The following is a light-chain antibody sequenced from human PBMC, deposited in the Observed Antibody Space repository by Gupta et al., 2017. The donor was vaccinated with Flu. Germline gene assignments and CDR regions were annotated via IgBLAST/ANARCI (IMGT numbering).Light chain of an antibody. Sequence: TSSDVGGYNYVSWYQQHPGKAPKLMIYEVSNRPSGVSNRFSGSKSGNTASLTISGLLAEDEADYYCSSYAGSSTTIFGGGTKLTVL. CDR3: SSYAGSSTTI. CDR2: EVS. CDR1: SSDVGGYNY. J-gene: IGLJ2*01. V-gene: IGLV2-14*01.